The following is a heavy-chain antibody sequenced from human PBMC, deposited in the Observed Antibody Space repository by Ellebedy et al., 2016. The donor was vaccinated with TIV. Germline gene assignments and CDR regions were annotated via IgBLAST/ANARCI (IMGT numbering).Heavy chain of an antibody. J-gene: IGHJ4*02. CDR1: GFIFTDYS. CDR2: IRNDVDTK. V-gene: IGHV3-21*06. CDR3: VRDYDEWRRCSSGNCCSSGY. D-gene: IGHD2-15*01. Sequence: PGGSLRLSCAASGFIFTDYSMNWVRQAPGKGLEWVSSIRNDVDTKYYSDSVKGRFTISRDNAKNSLHLQMNSLRAEDTAVYYCVRDYDEWRRCSSGNCCSSGYWGQGTLVTVSS.